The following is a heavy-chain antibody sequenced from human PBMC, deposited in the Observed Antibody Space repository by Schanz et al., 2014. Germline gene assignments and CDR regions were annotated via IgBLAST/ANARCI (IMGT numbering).Heavy chain of an antibody. J-gene: IGHJ4*02. D-gene: IGHD6-19*01. CDR1: GFTFTTYA. CDR3: ARDLISSGWYG. V-gene: IGHV3-23*04. Sequence: EVQLVESGGGVVQPGGSLRLSCAASGFTFTTYAMTWVRQAPGKGLEWVSGIGGSGDSTHYADSVKGRFIISRDNAKNSLYLQMNSLRVEDTAVYYCARDLISSGWYGWGQGTLVTVSA. CDR2: IGGSGDST.